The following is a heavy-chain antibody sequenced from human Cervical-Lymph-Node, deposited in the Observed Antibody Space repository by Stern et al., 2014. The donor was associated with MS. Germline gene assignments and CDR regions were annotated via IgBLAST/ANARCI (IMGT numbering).Heavy chain of an antibody. J-gene: IGHJ6*02. Sequence: QVQLVESGAEVKKPGASVKVSCKASGYTLTDLSMHWVRQAPGKGLEWMGGINPDGGETTYAQKFQGRVTMNEDTSTNNAYMEMSSLRSEDADVYYCGTDPDDLRGGYSAPAKGYGLDVWGQGTTVTVTS. CDR2: INPDGGET. V-gene: IGHV1-24*01. CDR1: GYTLTDLS. CDR3: GTDPDDLRGGYSAPAKGYGLDV. D-gene: IGHD3-3*01.